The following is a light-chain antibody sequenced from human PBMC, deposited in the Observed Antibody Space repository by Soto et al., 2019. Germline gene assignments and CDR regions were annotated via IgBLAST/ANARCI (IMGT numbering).Light chain of an antibody. CDR1: STDVGGYNY. V-gene: IGLV2-11*01. CDR3: CSYAGTYTLV. Sequence: QSALTQPRSVSGSPGQSVTISCTGTSTDVGGYNYVSWYQQYPGKAPKLMISDVSERPSGVPDRFSGSKSGNTASLTISGLQAEDEPDYYCCSYAGTYTLVFGGGTKLTVL. CDR2: DVS. J-gene: IGLJ2*01.